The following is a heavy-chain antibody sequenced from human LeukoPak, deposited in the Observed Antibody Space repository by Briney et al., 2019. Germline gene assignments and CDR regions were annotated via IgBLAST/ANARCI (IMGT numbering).Heavy chain of an antibody. CDR2: INHSGST. CDR1: GGSFSGYY. Sequence: SETLSLTCAVYGGSFSGYYWSWIRQPPGKGLEWIGEINHSGSTNYNPSLKSRVTISVDTSKNQFSLKLSSVTAADTAVYYCVRGRGIFGYWGQGTLVTVSS. D-gene: IGHD3-16*01. CDR3: VRGRGIFGY. V-gene: IGHV4-34*01. J-gene: IGHJ4*02.